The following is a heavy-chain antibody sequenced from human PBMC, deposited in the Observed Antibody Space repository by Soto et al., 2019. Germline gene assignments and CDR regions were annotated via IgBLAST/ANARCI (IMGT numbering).Heavy chain of an antibody. Sequence: SVKVSCKASGFTFTSSAVQWVRQARGQRLEWIGWIVVGSGNTNYAQKFQERVTITRDMSTSTAYMELSSLRSEDTAVYYCAALKSYYYDSSGYFDAFDIWGQVXIVTV. CDR3: AALKSYYYDSSGYFDAFDI. J-gene: IGHJ3*02. CDR2: IVVGSGNT. CDR1: GFTFTSSA. V-gene: IGHV1-58*01. D-gene: IGHD3-22*01.